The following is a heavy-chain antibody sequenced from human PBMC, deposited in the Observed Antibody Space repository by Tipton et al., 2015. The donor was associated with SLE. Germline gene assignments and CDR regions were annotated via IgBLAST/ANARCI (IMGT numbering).Heavy chain of an antibody. CDR2: IYTSGST. Sequence: TLSLTCAVYGGSFSGNYWSWIRQPPGKGLEWIGYIYTSGSTNYNPSLKSRVTISVDTSKNQFSPKLSSVTAADTAVYYCAREEVVVVAYAFDIWGQGTMVTVSS. J-gene: IGHJ3*02. V-gene: IGHV4-34*01. CDR1: GGSFSGNY. CDR3: AREEVVVVAYAFDI. D-gene: IGHD2-15*01.